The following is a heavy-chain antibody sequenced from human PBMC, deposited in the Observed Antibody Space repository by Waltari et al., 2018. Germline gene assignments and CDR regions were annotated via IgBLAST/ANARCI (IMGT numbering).Heavy chain of an antibody. CDR3: VTALGDRSSASRPFDV. Sequence: EVQLLQSGTELKKPGSTVKISCQVSGYRFTDYYINWVQQAPGEGPQCMGLVDPEDGETIDAERFQGRVTITADTSTETAFMGLSSLTSDDTAVYYCVTALGDRSSASRPFDVWGLGTLITVSS. V-gene: IGHV1-69-2*01. CDR1: GYRFTDYY. J-gene: IGHJ3*01. CDR2: VDPEDGET. D-gene: IGHD3-10*01.